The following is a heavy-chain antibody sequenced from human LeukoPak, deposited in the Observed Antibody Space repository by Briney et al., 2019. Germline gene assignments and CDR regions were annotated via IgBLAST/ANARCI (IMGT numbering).Heavy chain of an antibody. D-gene: IGHD3-3*01. V-gene: IGHV4-31*03. J-gene: IGHJ4*02. CDR1: GDSITNGPYY. CDR2: IYSSGST. CDR3: ARDERGYNILDC. Sequence: KPSETLSLTCTLSGDSITNGPYYWSWIRQYPGAGLEWIGYIYSSGSTYYNPSLKSRLSISLDTSKNQFSLNVSSVTAADTAIYYCARDERGYNILDCWGQGTLVTVSS.